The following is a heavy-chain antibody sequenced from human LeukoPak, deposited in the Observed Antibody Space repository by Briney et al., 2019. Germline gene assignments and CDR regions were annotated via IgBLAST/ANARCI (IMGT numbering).Heavy chain of an antibody. Sequence: GGSLRLSCVASEFTFTSHWMSWVRQAPGKGLEWVAYIKPDGSAKYYVDSVKGRFTISRDNAKNSLFLQMNSLRAEDTAVYYCARDPESGYHYFDYWGQGTLVTVS. D-gene: IGHD3-3*01. CDR1: EFTFTSHW. V-gene: IGHV3-7*01. J-gene: IGHJ4*02. CDR2: IKPDGSAK. CDR3: ARDPESGYHYFDY.